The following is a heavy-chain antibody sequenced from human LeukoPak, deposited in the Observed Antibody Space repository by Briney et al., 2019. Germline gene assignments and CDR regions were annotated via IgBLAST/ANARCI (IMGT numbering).Heavy chain of an antibody. D-gene: IGHD2-15*01. CDR3: ARHRYCSGGSCYRLDY. V-gene: IGHV5-51*01. Sequence: GDSLKISCKASGYRFTSYWIGWVRQMPGKGLEWMGVIHPGEYERRYSPSFEGQVTISADKSISTAYMQWSSLKASDTAMYYCARHRYCSGGSCYRLDYWGQGTLVTVSS. CDR2: IHPGEYER. J-gene: IGHJ4*02. CDR1: GYRFTSYW.